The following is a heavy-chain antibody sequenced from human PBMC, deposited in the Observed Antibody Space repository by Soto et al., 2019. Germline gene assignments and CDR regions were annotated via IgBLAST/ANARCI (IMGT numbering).Heavy chain of an antibody. CDR3: AKVRRDGYNYDAFDI. Sequence: EVPLLESGGGLVQPGGSLRLSCAAPGFTFRTYAMSWVRQAPGKGLEWVSGISGSGGSTYYADSVKGRFTISRDNSKNTLYLQMNSLRAEDTAVYYCAKVRRDGYNYDAFDIWGQGTLLTVSS. CDR1: GFTFRTYA. D-gene: IGHD5-12*01. J-gene: IGHJ3*02. V-gene: IGHV3-23*01. CDR2: ISGSGGST.